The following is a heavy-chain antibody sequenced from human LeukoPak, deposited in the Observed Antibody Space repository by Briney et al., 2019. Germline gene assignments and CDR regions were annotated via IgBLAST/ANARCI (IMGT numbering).Heavy chain of an antibody. CDR2: MKPDSGNT. V-gene: IGHV1-8*01. J-gene: IGHJ5*02. D-gene: IGHD6-13*01. CDR1: GYIFTNYD. Sequence: ASVKVSCKASGYIFTNYDINWVRQATGQGLEWMGWMKPDSGNTGYAQKFQGRVTMTRTTSTNTAYMELSSLRSEDTAMYYCARMATDGTMNWFDPWGQGTLVIVSS. CDR3: ARMATDGTMNWFDP.